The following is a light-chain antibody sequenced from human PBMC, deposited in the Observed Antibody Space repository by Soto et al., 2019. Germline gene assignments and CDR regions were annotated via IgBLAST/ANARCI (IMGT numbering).Light chain of an antibody. CDR2: STN. Sequence: QTVVTQEPSLTVSPGGTATLTCASSTGAVTSGHYPNWFQQKPGQAPRALIYSTNKKHSWTPARVSGSLLGGKAALTLSGVQPEDEAEYYCLLYYGGAQPVVFGGGTQLTVL. V-gene: IGLV7-43*01. CDR3: LLYYGGAQPVV. CDR1: TGAVTSGHY. J-gene: IGLJ2*01.